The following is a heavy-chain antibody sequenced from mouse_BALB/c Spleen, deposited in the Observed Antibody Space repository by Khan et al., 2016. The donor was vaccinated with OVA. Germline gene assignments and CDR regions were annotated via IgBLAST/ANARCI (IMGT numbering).Heavy chain of an antibody. CDR1: GFTFSDYY. J-gene: IGHJ3*01. CDR2: ISDGGSYT. V-gene: IGHV5-4*02. CDR3: ARACYGGFAY. D-gene: IGHD1-1*02. Sequence: EVELVESGGGLVKPGGSLKLSCAASGFTFSDYYMYWVRQTPEKRLEWVATISDGGSYTYYPDSVKGRFTISRDNAKNNLYLQMSSLKSEDTAMYCCARACYGGFAYWGQGTLVTVSA.